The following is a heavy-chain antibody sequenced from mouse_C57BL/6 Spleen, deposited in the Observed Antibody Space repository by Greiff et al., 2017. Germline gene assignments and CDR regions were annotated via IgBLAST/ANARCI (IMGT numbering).Heavy chain of an antibody. CDR1: GYTFTSYW. D-gene: IGHD2-5*01. CDR2: IYPSDSET. J-gene: IGHJ4*01. CDR3: ARESYSNHYYAMDY. Sequence: QVQLQQPGAELVRPGSSVKLSCKASGYTFTSYWMDWVKQRPGQGLEWIGNIYPSDSETHYNQKFKDKATLTVDKSSSTAYMQLSSLTSEDSAVYYCARESYSNHYYAMDYWGQGTSVTVSS. V-gene: IGHV1-61*01.